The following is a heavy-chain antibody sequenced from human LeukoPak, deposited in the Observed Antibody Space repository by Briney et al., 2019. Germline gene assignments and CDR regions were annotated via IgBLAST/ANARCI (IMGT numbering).Heavy chain of an antibody. CDR1: GFTFSSYS. J-gene: IGHJ4*02. CDR3: ASDILTGYHPHDY. CDR2: ISISSSYI. Sequence: PGGPLRLSCGASGFTFSSYSMNWVGQAPGKGLDWVSSISISSSYIYYADSVKGRFTISRDNAKNSLYLQMNSLRAEDTAVYYCASDILTGYHPHDYWGQGTLVTVSS. D-gene: IGHD3-9*01. V-gene: IGHV3-21*01.